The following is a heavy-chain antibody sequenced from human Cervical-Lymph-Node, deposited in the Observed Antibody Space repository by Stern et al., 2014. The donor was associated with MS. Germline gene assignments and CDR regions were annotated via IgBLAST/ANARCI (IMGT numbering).Heavy chain of an antibody. D-gene: IGHD3-22*01. CDR2: INYKGST. CDR1: GGSISTFY. Sequence: QLQLQESGPGLVKPSETLSLTCTVSGGSISTFYWNWIRQPPGKGLEWIGQINYKGSTTFNPSLKSRVTLSVYTSKNQFSLKLSSVTAADTAVYYCGRRDYYDSSGYYDDAFDIWGQGTMVTVSS. J-gene: IGHJ3*02. CDR3: GRRDYYDSSGYYDDAFDI. V-gene: IGHV4-59*01.